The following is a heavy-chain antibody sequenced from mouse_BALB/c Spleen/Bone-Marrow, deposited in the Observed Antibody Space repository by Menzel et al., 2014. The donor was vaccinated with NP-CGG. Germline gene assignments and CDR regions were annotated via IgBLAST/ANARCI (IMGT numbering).Heavy chain of an antibody. CDR2: INSDGGST. Sequence: VQLKDSGGGLVQPGGSLKLSCAASGFTFSSYGMSWVRQTPDKGLELVATINSDGGSTYYPDSVKGRFTISRDNAKNTLYLQMSSLKSEDTAMYYCARDSNDYWGQGTTLTVSS. CDR1: GFTFSSYG. CDR3: ARDSNDY. V-gene: IGHV5-6-3*01. J-gene: IGHJ2*01.